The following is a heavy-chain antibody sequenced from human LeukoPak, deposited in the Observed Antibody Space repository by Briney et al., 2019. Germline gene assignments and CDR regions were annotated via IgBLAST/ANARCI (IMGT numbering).Heavy chain of an antibody. Sequence: GGSLRLSCAASGLTFSSYEMNWVRQAPGKGLEWVSYISSSAGTVYYADSVKGRFTISRDNAKNPLYLQMNSLRAEDTAVYYCAELGITMIGGVWGKGTTVTISS. CDR2: ISSSAGTV. CDR1: GLTFSSYE. V-gene: IGHV3-48*03. CDR3: AELGITMIGGV. J-gene: IGHJ6*04. D-gene: IGHD3-10*02.